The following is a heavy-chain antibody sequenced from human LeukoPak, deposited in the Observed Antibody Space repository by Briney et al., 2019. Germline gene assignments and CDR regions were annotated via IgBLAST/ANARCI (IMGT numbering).Heavy chain of an antibody. CDR2: ISSSSSYI. J-gene: IGHJ4*02. CDR1: GFSLSSYN. CDR3: ARASGSYFIDY. D-gene: IGHD1-26*01. V-gene: IGHV3-21*01. Sequence: GGSLRLSCAASGFSLSSYNMNWVRQAPGKGLEWVSSISSSSSYIYYADSVKGRFTISRDNAKNSLYLQMNSLRAEDTAVYYCARASGSYFIDYWGQGTLVTVSS.